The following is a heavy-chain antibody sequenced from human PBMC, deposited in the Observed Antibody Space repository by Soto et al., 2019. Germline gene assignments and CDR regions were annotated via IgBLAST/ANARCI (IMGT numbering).Heavy chain of an antibody. CDR3: ALDVELRDGNICQLDY. CDR2: IIPIIGTP. CDR1: GGTFRNHV. Sequence: SVKVSCKASGGTFRNHVFHWVRQAPGQGLEWMGGIIPIIGTPNYAQKFQGRVTITADASTSTVYLDVSSLRSQDTAVYYCALDVELRDGNICQLDYWGQGTLVTVSS. J-gene: IGHJ4*02. V-gene: IGHV1-69*13. D-gene: IGHD3-10*01.